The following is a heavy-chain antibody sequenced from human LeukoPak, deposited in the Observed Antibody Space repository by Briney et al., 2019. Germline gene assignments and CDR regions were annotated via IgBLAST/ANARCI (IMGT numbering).Heavy chain of an antibody. V-gene: IGHV4-31*03. CDR2: INHSGST. D-gene: IGHD6-13*01. CDR1: GGSISSGGYY. CDR3: ARGLYNRAAAGWNY. Sequence: SETLSLTCTVSGGSISSGGYYWSWIRQHPGKGLEWIGEINHSGSTNYNPSLKSRVTISVDTSKNQFSLKLSSVTAADTAVYYCARGLYNRAAAGWNYWGQGTLVTVSS. J-gene: IGHJ4*02.